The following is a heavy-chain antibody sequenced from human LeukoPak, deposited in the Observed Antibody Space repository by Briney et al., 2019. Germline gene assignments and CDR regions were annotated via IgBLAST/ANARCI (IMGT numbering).Heavy chain of an antibody. CDR3: ARDSRTVSDAFDI. V-gene: IGHV3-23*01. CDR2: ISGSGGST. D-gene: IGHD4-17*01. Sequence: GGSLRLSCAASGFTFSSYGMSWVRQAPGKGLEWVSAISGSGGSTYYADSVKGRFTISRDNSKNTLYLQMNSLRAEDTAVYYCARDSRTVSDAFDIWGQGTMVTVSS. CDR1: GFTFSSYG. J-gene: IGHJ3*02.